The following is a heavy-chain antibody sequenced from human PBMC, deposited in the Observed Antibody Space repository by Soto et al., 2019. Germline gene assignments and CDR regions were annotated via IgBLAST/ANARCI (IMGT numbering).Heavy chain of an antibody. CDR3: ARDKEPGDNDAFDI. J-gene: IGHJ3*02. V-gene: IGHV1-2*02. D-gene: IGHD1-20*01. CDR2: INPNSGGT. CDR1: GYTFTGYY. Sequence: ASVKVSFKASGYTFTGYYMHWVRQAPGQGLEWMGLINPNSGGTNYAQKFQGRVTMPRDTSISTDYVELSKLRSEDTAVYYCARDKEPGDNDAFDIWGQGTMGTVSS.